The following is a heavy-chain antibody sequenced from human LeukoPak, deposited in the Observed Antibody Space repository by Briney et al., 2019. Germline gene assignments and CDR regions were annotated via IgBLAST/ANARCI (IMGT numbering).Heavy chain of an antibody. V-gene: IGHV3-64D*09. J-gene: IGHJ4*02. CDR1: RFTFSSYA. Sequence: GGSLRLSCSASRFTFSSYAMHWVRRAPGKGLEYVSAISSNGATTYYADSVKGRFTISRDNSKNTLYLQMSSLRAEDTAVYYCARDRLGAAPGYFDYWGQGTLVTVSS. D-gene: IGHD3-16*01. CDR3: ARDRLGAAPGYFDY. CDR2: ISSNGATT.